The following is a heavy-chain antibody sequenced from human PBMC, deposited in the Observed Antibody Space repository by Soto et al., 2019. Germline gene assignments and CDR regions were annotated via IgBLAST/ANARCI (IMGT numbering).Heavy chain of an antibody. CDR2: ISGTGRSL. J-gene: IGHJ4*02. CDR1: GFTFSNYA. D-gene: IGHD6-13*01. CDR3: AKDQAVAAAVTIHY. Sequence: PGGSLRLSCAASGFTFSNYAMNWVRQAPGKGLEWVAGISGTGRSLFYADSVKGRFTISRDNSKNMLFLQMDSLRAEDTAVYYCAKDQAVAAAVTIHYWGQGARVTVAS. V-gene: IGHV3-23*01.